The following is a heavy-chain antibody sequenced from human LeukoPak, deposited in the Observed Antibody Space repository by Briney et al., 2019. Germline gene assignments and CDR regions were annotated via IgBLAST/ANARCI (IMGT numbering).Heavy chain of an antibody. CDR2: INTNTGNP. J-gene: IGHJ5*02. CDR3: ARDWRLTPMVTYWFDT. Sequence: ASVKVSCKASGYTFTNYAINWVRQAPGQGLEWMGWINTNTGNPTYAQGFTGRFVFSLETSVSTAYLQFSSLKAEDTAVYYCARDWRLTPMVTYWFDTWGQGTLVTVSS. CDR1: GYTFTNYA. D-gene: IGHD2-21*02. V-gene: IGHV7-4-1*02.